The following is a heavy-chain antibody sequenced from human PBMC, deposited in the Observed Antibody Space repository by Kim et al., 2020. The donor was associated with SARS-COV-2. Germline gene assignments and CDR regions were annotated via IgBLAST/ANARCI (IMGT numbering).Heavy chain of an antibody. CDR3: AREVVVGGGYY. Sequence: GGSLRLSCAASGFTFRNYSLHWVRQAPGKGLEWVSYINSGGSTTNYADSVKGRFTISRDNARNTLLLQMNRLRADDTAVYYCAREVVVGGGYYCGQGTLV. D-gene: IGHD1-26*01. CDR1: GFTFRNYS. CDR2: INSGGSTT. J-gene: IGHJ4*02. V-gene: IGHV3-74*01.